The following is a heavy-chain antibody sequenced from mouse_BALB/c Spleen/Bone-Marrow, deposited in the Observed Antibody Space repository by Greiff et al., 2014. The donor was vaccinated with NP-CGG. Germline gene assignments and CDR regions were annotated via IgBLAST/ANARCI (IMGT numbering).Heavy chain of an antibody. Sequence: VQLQQSGAELVRPGSSVKISCKASGYAFGSYWMNWVKQRPGQGLEWIGQIYPGDGDTNYNGKFKGKATLTANKSSSTAYMQLSSLTSEDSAVYFCARDYYGSRYYFDYWGQGTTLTVSS. CDR2: IYPGDGDT. CDR3: ARDYYGSRYYFDY. J-gene: IGHJ2*01. D-gene: IGHD1-1*01. V-gene: IGHV1-80*01. CDR1: GYAFGSYW.